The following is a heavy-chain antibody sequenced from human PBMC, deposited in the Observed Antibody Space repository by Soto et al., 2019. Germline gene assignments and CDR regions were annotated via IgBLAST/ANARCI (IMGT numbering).Heavy chain of an antibody. V-gene: IGHV3-74*01. CDR3: ARLPRAVFGVVMEMDY. D-gene: IGHD3-3*01. Sequence: GGSLRLSCAASGFTFSTYWMHWVRQASGEGLVWVSRINPDGRTTSYADSVKGRFTISRDNAKNTLYLQMNSLRAEDTAVYYCARLPRAVFGVVMEMDYWGQGTLVTVSS. CDR2: INPDGRTT. CDR1: GFTFSTYW. J-gene: IGHJ4*02.